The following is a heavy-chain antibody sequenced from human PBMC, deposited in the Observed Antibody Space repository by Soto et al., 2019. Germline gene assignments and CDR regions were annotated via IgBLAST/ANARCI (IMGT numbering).Heavy chain of an antibody. J-gene: IGHJ4*02. CDR2: VYSSGTT. D-gene: IGHD2-21*01. CDR3: ARDIASYAYGEGY. Sequence: SETLSLTCTVSGGSINSYWWSWIRQPAGKGLEWIGRVYSSGTTDYNPSLNSRATMSVETSKNQFSLNLSSVTAADTAVYYCARDIASYAYGEGYWGQGIQVTVSS. CDR1: GGSINSYW. V-gene: IGHV4-4*07.